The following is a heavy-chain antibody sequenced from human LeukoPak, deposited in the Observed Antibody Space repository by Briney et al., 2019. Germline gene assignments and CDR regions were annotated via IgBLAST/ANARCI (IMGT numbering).Heavy chain of an antibody. D-gene: IGHD3-10*01. Sequence: SETLSLTCTVSGGSINGYYWSWIRQPPGEGLEWIGNIYYSGTTSYNPSLESRVIISVDMSKNQFSLKLTALTAANTAVYYCARGLLLRSFEGYHFYGMDVWGQGTTVTVSS. CDR1: GGSINGYY. V-gene: IGHV4-59*12. CDR2: IYYSGTT. J-gene: IGHJ6*02. CDR3: ARGLLLRSFEGYHFYGMDV.